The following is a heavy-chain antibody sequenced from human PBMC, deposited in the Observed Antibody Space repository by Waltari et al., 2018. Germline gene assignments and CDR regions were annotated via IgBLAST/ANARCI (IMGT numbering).Heavy chain of an antibody. J-gene: IGHJ4*02. V-gene: IGHV4-61*09. CDR2: IYTSGST. D-gene: IGHD6-19*01. Sequence: QVQLQESGPGLVKPSQTLSLTCPVSGGSISSGSYYWSWIRQPAGKGLEWIGYIYTSGSTNYNPSLKSRVTISVDTSKNQFSLKLSSVTAADTAVYYCARERAVAGSIDYWGQGTLVTVSS. CDR1: GGSISSGSYY. CDR3: ARERAVAGSIDY.